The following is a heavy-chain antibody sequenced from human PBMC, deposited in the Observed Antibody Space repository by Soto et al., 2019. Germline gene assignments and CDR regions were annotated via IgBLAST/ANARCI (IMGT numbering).Heavy chain of an antibody. Sequence: QVDLVQSGAEVKKPGASLKMSCKSSGYRLSNYYMHWVRQAPGQGLEWMGNVNPSDGRANYAGKLQGRVTTTWETSTTTHDMEVNSLRSGDTAIYYCARAELIVGGQAFDSWGQGTLVTVSS. D-gene: IGHD1-26*01. CDR2: VNPSDGRA. CDR1: GYRLSNYY. CDR3: ARAELIVGGQAFDS. V-gene: IGHV1-46*04. J-gene: IGHJ4*02.